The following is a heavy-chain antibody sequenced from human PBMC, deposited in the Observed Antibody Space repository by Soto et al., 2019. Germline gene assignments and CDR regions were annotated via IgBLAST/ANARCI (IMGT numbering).Heavy chain of an antibody. Sequence: QLQLQESGPGLVKPSETLSLTCTVSGGSISSSSYYWGWIRQPPGKGLEWIGSIYYSGSTYYNPSLKSRVTISVDTSKNQFSLKLSSVTAADTAVYYCARLGYCSGGSCDTQGPAKGWGQGTLVTVSS. J-gene: IGHJ4*02. CDR1: GGSISSSSYY. CDR2: IYYSGST. V-gene: IGHV4-39*01. D-gene: IGHD2-15*01. CDR3: ARLGYCSGGSCDTQGPAKG.